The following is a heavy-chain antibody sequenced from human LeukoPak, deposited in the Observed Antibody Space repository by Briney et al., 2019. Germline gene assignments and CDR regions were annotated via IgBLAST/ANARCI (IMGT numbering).Heavy chain of an antibody. CDR1: GYTFTGAY. CDR3: ARVLFNSGYDS. J-gene: IGHJ5*01. V-gene: IGHV1-2*02. CDR2: INPNSGET. Sequence: ASVKVSCKASGYTFTGAYMHWVRQAPGQGLEWVGWINPNSGETKFPPKFQGRVTMTRDTSLSTAFMDLGGLRSDDTAVYYCARVLFNSGYDSWGQGSLVTVSS. D-gene: IGHD4-23*01.